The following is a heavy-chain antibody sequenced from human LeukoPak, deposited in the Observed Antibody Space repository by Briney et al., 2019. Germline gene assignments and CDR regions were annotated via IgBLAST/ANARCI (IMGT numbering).Heavy chain of an antibody. V-gene: IGHV4-59*07. CDR1: DGYISSYY. CDR3: ARVSTAISGSSAPCAFDI. D-gene: IGHD1-26*01. Sequence: SHTLLFICNFSDGYISSYYWTWIRQPPGKGLDSTGYIYYSGSTKYNPSLKSRVTISVDTSKNQFSLNLNSVTAADTAVYYCARVSTAISGSSAPCAFDIWGRGTMVTVSS. J-gene: IGHJ3*02. CDR2: IYYSGST.